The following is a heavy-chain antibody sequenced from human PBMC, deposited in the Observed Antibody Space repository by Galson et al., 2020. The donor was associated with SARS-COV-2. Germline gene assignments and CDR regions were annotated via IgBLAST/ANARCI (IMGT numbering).Heavy chain of an antibody. CDR2: ISISGSYK. CDR1: GFTFSHYT. V-gene: IGHV3-21*01. J-gene: IGHJ2*01. D-gene: IGHD3-16*01. CDR3: ARALGAIPVYYCYFDL. Sequence: LSLTCAASGFTFSHYTVNWDRQAPGKGLAWVSAISISGSYKFYADPVRGRFTISRDNAKNSSYLQVNSLRAEETAVYVCARALGAIPVYYCYFDLWGRGTLVTVSS.